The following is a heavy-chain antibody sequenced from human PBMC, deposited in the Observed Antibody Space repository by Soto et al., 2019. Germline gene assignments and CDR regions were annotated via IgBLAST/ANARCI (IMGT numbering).Heavy chain of an antibody. V-gene: IGHV3-23*01. Sequence: GGSLRLSCAASGFTFSSYAMSWVRQAPGKGLEWVSAISGSGGSTYYADSVKGRFTISRDNSKNTLYLQMNSLRSEDTAVYYCARARAEYSSSSPLYYYGMDVWGQGTTVTVSS. J-gene: IGHJ6*02. D-gene: IGHD6-6*01. CDR1: GFTFSSYA. CDR2: ISGSGGST. CDR3: ARARAEYSSSSPLYYYGMDV.